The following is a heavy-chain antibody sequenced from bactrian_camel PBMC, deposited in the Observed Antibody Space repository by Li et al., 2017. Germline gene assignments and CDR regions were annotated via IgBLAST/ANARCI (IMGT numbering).Heavy chain of an antibody. CDR2: ITSLPSLFRAA. D-gene: IGHD1*01. Sequence: HVQLVESGGGSVQAGGSLRLSCAASGYTYSSYYMTWVRQAPGREVEWVAGITSLPSLFRAASYADSVKGRFTISRDGAKNIIALQMDSLKPEDTATYYCAADLVTGEPSLVEREYYYWGQGTQVTVS. J-gene: IGHJ4*01. CDR3: AADLVTGEPSLVEREYYY. V-gene: IGHV3S6*01. CDR1: GYTYSSYY.